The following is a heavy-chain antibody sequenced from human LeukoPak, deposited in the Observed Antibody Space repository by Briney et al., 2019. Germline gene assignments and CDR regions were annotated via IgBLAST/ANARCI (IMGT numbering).Heavy chain of an antibody. CDR1: GFSVSSAY. CDR3: ARGSYYDLLTGPEVLLDY. J-gene: IGHJ4*02. Sequence: GGSLRLSCAASGFSVSSAYMSWVRQAPGKGLEWVSVIYSGGSTYYADSVKGRFTISRDNSKNTLYLQMNSLRAEDTAVYYCARGSYYDLLTGPEVLLDYWGQGTLVTVSS. D-gene: IGHD3-9*01. V-gene: IGHV3-53*01. CDR2: IYSGGST.